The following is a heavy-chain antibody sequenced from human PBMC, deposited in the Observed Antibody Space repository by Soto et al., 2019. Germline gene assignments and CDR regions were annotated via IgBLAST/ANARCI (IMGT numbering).Heavy chain of an antibody. J-gene: IGHJ6*02. V-gene: IGHV4-39*01. CDR1: SGSISSTSYY. CDR2: IYYDGTT. CDR3: ARQGRNIKKALVKHDAADF. Sequence: TLSLTCTVSSGSISSTSYYWAWIRQPPGKGLEWIGAIYYDGTTYYTESLKSRVSISVDTSKNQFSLKVNSVTAADTAVYFCARQGRNIKKALVKHDAADFWGQGTAVTVSS. D-gene: IGHD1-1*01.